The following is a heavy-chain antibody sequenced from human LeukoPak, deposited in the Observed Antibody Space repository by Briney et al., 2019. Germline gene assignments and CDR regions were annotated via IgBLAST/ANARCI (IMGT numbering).Heavy chain of an antibody. CDR1: GFTVSSNY. Sequence: GGSLRLSCAASGFTVSSNYMSWVRQGPGKGLEWVALIYNDGGTHYTDSVKARFTISRDTSRNTLFLQMNSLRVEHSAMYYCVKRLTLGDLSIKGAFALWGQGTMVTVAS. J-gene: IGHJ3*01. CDR3: VKRLTLGDLSIKGAFAL. V-gene: IGHV3-53*01. CDR2: IYNDGGT. D-gene: IGHD3-16*02.